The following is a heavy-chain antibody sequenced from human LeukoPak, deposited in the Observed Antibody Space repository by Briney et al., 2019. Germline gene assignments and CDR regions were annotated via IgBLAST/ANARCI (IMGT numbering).Heavy chain of an antibody. Sequence: PGGSLRLSCAASGFPFSSYWMSWVRQAPGKGLEWVANIKQDGGEKFYVDSVKGRFTISRDNAKNSLYLQMNSQRAEDTAVYYCAREDHSNYNYWGQGTLVTVSS. CDR3: AREDHSNYNY. CDR1: GFPFSSYW. CDR2: IKQDGGEK. J-gene: IGHJ4*02. D-gene: IGHD4-11*01. V-gene: IGHV3-7*01.